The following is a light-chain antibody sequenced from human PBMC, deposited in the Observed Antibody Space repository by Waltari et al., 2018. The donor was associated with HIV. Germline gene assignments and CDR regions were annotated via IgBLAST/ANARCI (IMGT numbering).Light chain of an antibody. J-gene: IGLJ1*01. CDR1: ALARQY. CDR3: QSADTGGTRV. Sequence: SFELTQPPSVSVSPGQTARITCPGDALARQYVSWYQQKPGQAPVVVIYKDTERPSGIPERFSGSSSGTTVTLTINGVQAEDEADYYCQSADTGGTRVFGSGTKVTVL. V-gene: IGLV3-25*03. CDR2: KDT.